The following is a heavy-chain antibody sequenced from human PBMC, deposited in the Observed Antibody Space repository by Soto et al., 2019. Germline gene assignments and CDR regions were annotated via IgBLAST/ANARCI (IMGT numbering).Heavy chain of an antibody. D-gene: IGHD6-13*01. J-gene: IGHJ4*02. V-gene: IGHV4-59*01. CDR3: ARGDSSSGYSDY. Sequence: QVQLQESGPGLVKPSETLSLTCTVSGGSISSYYWSWIRQPPGKGLEGIGYIYYSGSTNHNPSLKSRVTISVDTAKNQFSLKLSSVTAADTAVYYCARGDSSSGYSDYWGQGTLVIVSS. CDR1: GGSISSYY. CDR2: IYYSGST.